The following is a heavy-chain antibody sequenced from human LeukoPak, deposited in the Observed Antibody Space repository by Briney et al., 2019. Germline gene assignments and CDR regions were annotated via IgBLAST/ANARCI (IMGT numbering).Heavy chain of an antibody. Sequence: SETLSLTCTVSGGSISSSSYYWGWIRQPPGKGLEWIGSIYYSGSTYYNPSLKSRVTISVDTSKNQFSLKLSSVTAADTAVYYCARSGRGYYYDSSGYYLDYWGQGTLVTVSS. D-gene: IGHD3-22*01. CDR2: IYYSGST. CDR1: GGSISSSSYY. CDR3: ARSGRGYYYDSSGYYLDY. J-gene: IGHJ4*02. V-gene: IGHV4-39*01.